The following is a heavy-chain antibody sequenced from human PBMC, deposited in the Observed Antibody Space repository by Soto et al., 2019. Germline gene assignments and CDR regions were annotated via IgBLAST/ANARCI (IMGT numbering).Heavy chain of an antibody. CDR2: IYYSGST. D-gene: IGHD2-15*01. V-gene: IGHV4-31*03. J-gene: IGHJ6*02. Sequence: KPSETLSLTCTVSGGSISSGGYYWSWIRQHPGKGLEWIGYIYYSGSTYYNPSLKSRVTISVDTSKNQFSLKLSSVTAADTAVYYCARGVVVVVAATYYYYGMDVWGQGTTVTVSS. CDR3: ARGVVVVVAATYYYYGMDV. CDR1: GGSISSGGYY.